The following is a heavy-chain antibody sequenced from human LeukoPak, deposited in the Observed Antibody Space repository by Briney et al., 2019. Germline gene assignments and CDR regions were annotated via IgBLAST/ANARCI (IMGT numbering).Heavy chain of an antibody. J-gene: IGHJ5*02. D-gene: IGHD1-26*01. CDR3: ARGTLGSWFDP. CDR1: GFTFSTYS. CDR2: ISSSRSAT. Sequence: PGGSLRLSCAASGFTFSTYSMNWVRQAPGKGLEWVSFISSSRSATYYADSVKGRFTISRDNAKNSLYLQMNSLRAEDTAVYYCARGTLGSWFDPWGQGTLVTVSS. V-gene: IGHV3-48*01.